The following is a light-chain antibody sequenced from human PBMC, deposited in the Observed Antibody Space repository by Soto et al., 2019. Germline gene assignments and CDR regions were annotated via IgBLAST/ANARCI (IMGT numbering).Light chain of an antibody. J-gene: IGKJ5*01. V-gene: IGKV1-9*01. CDR3: QQLNSYPRT. CDR1: QGISSY. Sequence: IQWTQAPSFLSASVGYRVSITCRASQGISSYLALYQQKPGKAPKLLIYAASTLQSGVPSRFSGSGSGTEFTLTISSLQPEDFATYSCQQLNSYPRTFGQGTRLEIK. CDR2: AAS.